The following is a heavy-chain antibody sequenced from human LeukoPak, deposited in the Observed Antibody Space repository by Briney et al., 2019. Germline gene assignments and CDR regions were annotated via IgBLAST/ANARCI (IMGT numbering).Heavy chain of an antibody. D-gene: IGHD3-10*01. J-gene: IGHJ4*02. CDR3: ARVGITMVRGVMKSPFGY. CDR2: INPNSGGT. V-gene: IGHV1-2*02. Sequence: ASVKVSCKASGYTFTSYDINWVRQATGQGLEWMGWINPNSGGTNYAQKFQGRVTMTRDTSISTAYMELSRLRSDDTAVYYCARVGITMVRGVMKSPFGYWGQGTLVTVSS. CDR1: GYTFTSYD.